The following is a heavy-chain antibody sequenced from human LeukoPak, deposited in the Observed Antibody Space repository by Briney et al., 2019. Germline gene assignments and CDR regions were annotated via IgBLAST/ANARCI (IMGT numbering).Heavy chain of an antibody. CDR1: GGSINSSSYY. CDR2: IYYSGGT. Sequence: PSETLSLTCTVSGGSINSSSYYWGWIRQPPGKGLEWIGSIYYSGGTYYNPSLKSRVTISVDTSKSQFSLKLSSVTAADTAVYYCARTRRYSSGWYPLDYWGQGTLVTVSS. CDR3: ARTRRYSSGWYPLDY. J-gene: IGHJ4*02. V-gene: IGHV4-39*07. D-gene: IGHD6-19*01.